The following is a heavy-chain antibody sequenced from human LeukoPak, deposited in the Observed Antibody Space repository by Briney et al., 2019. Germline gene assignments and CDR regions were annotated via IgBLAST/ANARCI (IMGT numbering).Heavy chain of an antibody. CDR2: IRASGRTT. CDR1: GFNFGNYG. CDR3: AKDLDGSGLYGGIDF. D-gene: IGHD6-19*01. Sequence: PGGSLRLSCAASGFNFGNYGMNWVRQAPAKGLEWVSGIRASGRTTDYADSVKGRFTISIDTSKNTLHLQMSSLRAEDTAVYYCAKDLDGSGLYGGIDFWGQGTLVTVSS. V-gene: IGHV3-23*01. J-gene: IGHJ4*02.